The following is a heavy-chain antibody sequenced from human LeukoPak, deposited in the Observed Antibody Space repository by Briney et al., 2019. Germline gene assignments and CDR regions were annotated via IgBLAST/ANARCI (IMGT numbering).Heavy chain of an antibody. Sequence: GRSLRLSCAASGFTFSSYAMHWVRQAPGKGLEWVAVISYDGSNKYYADSVKGRFTISRDNAKNSLYLQMNSLRAEDTAIYYCVRDELADYWGQGTLLTVSS. V-gene: IGHV3-30*04. D-gene: IGHD1-26*01. CDR1: GFTFSSYA. CDR2: ISYDGSNK. CDR3: VRDELADY. J-gene: IGHJ4*02.